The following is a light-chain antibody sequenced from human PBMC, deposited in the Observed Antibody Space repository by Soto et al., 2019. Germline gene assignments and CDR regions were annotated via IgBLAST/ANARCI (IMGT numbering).Light chain of an antibody. Sequence: EIVLTQSPGTLSLSPGERATLSCRASQSVSSSYLAWYQQKPGQAPRLLIYGASSRATGIPDMFSGSGSGTHFTLTISRLEPEDFAVYYCQQYGSSLWTFGQGTKVEIK. CDR2: GAS. CDR3: QQYGSSLWT. CDR1: QSVSSSY. J-gene: IGKJ1*01. V-gene: IGKV3-20*01.